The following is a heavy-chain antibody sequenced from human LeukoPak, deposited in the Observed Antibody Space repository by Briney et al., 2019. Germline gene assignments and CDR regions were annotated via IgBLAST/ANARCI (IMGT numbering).Heavy chain of an antibody. Sequence: PGGSLRLSCAASGFTFSGYWMSWVRQAPGKGLEWVANIKQDGSDKYYVDSVKGRFTISRNNAKKSLYLQMNSLRAEDTAVYYCARTLSGSLGDYWGQGTLVTVSS. CDR1: GFTFSGYW. V-gene: IGHV3-7*01. J-gene: IGHJ4*02. CDR2: IKQDGSDK. CDR3: ARTLSGSLGDY. D-gene: IGHD1-26*01.